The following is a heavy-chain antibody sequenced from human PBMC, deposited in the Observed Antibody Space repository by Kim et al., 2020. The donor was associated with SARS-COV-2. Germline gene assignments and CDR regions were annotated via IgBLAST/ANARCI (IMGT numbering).Heavy chain of an antibody. Sequence: GGSLRLSCAATGFTFSAHDMHWVRQAPGKGLEWVSCITRGGTIFYADSVKGRFTISRDNAKNSLYLQMNSLRDEDTAVYYCAIGLGFCGGDCPWGRGTLVTVSS. D-gene: IGHD2-21*02. CDR3: AIGLGFCGGDCP. CDR2: ITRGGTI. CDR1: GFTFSAHD. J-gene: IGHJ5*02. V-gene: IGHV3-48*02.